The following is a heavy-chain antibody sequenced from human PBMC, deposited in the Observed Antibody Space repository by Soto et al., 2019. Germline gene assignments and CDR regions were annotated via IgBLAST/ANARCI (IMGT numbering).Heavy chain of an antibody. CDR3: AGRYCSGGSCYDAYYYGMDV. CDR2: ISAYNGNT. Sequence: QVQLVQSGAEVKKPGASVKVSCKASGYTFTSYGISWVRQAPGQGLEWMGWISAYNGNTNYAQKLQGRVTMTTDTSTSTAYMERRSLRSDDTAVYFCAGRYCSGGSCYDAYYYGMDVWGQGTTVTVSS. CDR1: GYTFTSYG. J-gene: IGHJ6*02. D-gene: IGHD2-15*01. V-gene: IGHV1-18*01.